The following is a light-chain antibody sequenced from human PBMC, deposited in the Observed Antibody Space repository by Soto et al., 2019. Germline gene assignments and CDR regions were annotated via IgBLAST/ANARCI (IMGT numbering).Light chain of an antibody. J-gene: IGKJ4*01. Sequence: DIQMTQSPSSLSASVGDRVTITCRASQDISNSLGWFQQKSGKAPKSLIYGASSLQSGVPSKFSGSGSGTEFTLTISSLQPEDFATYYCHQHKTYPLTFGGGTRVEIK. CDR2: GAS. CDR3: HQHKTYPLT. CDR1: QDISNS. V-gene: IGKV1-16*02.